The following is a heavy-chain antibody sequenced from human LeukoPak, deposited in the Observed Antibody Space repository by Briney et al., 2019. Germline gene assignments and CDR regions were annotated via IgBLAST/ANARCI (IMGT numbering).Heavy chain of an antibody. V-gene: IGHV4-39*01. CDR3: ARLGVVFDY. CDR2: IYYSGTT. Sequence: SETLSLTCTVSGGSISSSSYYWGWIRQPPGKGLEWIGSIYYSGTTYYNPSLKSRVTISVDTSKNQFSLKLSSVSAADTAVYYCARLGVVFDYWGQGTLVTVSS. D-gene: IGHD2-15*01. J-gene: IGHJ4*02. CDR1: GGSISSSSYY.